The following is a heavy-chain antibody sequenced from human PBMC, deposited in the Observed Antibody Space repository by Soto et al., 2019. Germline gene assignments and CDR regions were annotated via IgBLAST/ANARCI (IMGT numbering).Heavy chain of an antibody. CDR1: GFSLTTSGVG. CDR2: IYWDDDK. Sequence: QITLNESGPTVVRPTETLTLTCRFSGFSLTTSGVGVGWIRQSPGXAPEWLALIYWDDDKRYSASLKSRLTITKATSKNQVVLTVSDLDPTDTATYYCAHRVLRTVFGLVTTTASYFDFWGQGTPVAVSS. D-gene: IGHD3-3*01. V-gene: IGHV2-5*02. CDR3: AHRVLRTVFGLVTTTASYFDF. J-gene: IGHJ4*02.